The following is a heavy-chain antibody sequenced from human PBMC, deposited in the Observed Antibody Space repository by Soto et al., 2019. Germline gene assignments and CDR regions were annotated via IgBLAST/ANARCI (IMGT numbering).Heavy chain of an antibody. CDR3: AREGGGAFDI. CDR1: GGSINSGSYY. D-gene: IGHD3-16*01. V-gene: IGHV4-31*03. CDR2: IYYSGST. Sequence: QVQLQESGPGLVKPSQTLSLTCTVSGGSINSGSYYWSWIRQHPGKGLEWIGYIYYSGSTYYNPSHNSRLTISVDTSKTQLSLKLGSVTAADTAVYYCAREGGGAFDIWGQGTMVTVSS. J-gene: IGHJ3*02.